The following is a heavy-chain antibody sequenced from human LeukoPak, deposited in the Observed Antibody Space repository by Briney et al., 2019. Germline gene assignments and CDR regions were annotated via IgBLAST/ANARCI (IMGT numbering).Heavy chain of an antibody. Sequence: GGSLTLSCAASGFTFSSYWMSWVRQAPGKGLEWVANIKQDGSEKYYVDSVRRRFTISRDNAKNSLYLQMNSLRAEDTAVYYCTRPAATVYAILTGYYTDNDYWGQGTLVTVSS. CDR1: GFTFSSYW. D-gene: IGHD3-9*01. CDR2: IKQDGSEK. J-gene: IGHJ4*02. CDR3: TRPAATVYAILTGYYTDNDY. V-gene: IGHV3-7*01.